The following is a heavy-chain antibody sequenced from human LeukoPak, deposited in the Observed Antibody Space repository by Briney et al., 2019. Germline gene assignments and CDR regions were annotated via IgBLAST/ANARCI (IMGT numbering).Heavy chain of an antibody. Sequence: GASVKVSCKASGYTFTSYGISWVRQAPGQGLEWMGWISAYNGNTSYAQKLQGRVTMTTDTSTSTAYMELMSLRSDDKAVDYCSRAYYYDRRGYWPHDGMGGWGQGTTVTVSS. CDR3: SRAYYYDRRGYWPHDGMGG. V-gene: IGHV1-18*01. J-gene: IGHJ6*02. CDR1: GYTFTSYG. CDR2: ISAYNGNT. D-gene: IGHD3-22*01.